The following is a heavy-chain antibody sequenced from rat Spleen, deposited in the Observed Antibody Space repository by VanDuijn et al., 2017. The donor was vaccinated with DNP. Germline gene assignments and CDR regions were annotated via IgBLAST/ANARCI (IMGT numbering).Heavy chain of an antibody. CDR3: ARNYGGYRPWDY. CDR1: GLTFSDYN. V-gene: IGHV5-7*01. Sequence: EVQLVKSGGGLVQPGRSLKLSCAASGLTFSDYNMAWVRQAPKKGLEWVATISYEGSSTYYSDSVKGRYTISRDNEKSTLYLQMTSLRSEDTATYYCARNYGGYRPWDYWGQGVMVTVSS. D-gene: IGHD1-11*01. J-gene: IGHJ2*01. CDR2: ISYEGSST.